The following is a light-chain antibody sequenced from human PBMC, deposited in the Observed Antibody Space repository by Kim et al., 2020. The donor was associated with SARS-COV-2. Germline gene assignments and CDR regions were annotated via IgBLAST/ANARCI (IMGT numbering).Light chain of an antibody. V-gene: IGKV3-11*01. Sequence: EIVLTQSPATLSLSPGERATLSCRASQSVSHHLAWYQQKRGQAPRLLIYDASNRATGIPARFSGSGSGTDFNLTINSLEPEDLAVYYCQQRYSWPPLTFGGGTKLDIK. CDR2: DAS. CDR1: QSVSHH. J-gene: IGKJ4*01. CDR3: QQRYSWPPLT.